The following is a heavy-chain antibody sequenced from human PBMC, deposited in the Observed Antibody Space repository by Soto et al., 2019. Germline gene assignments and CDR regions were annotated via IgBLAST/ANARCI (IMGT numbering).Heavy chain of an antibody. CDR1: GGSVSSGSYY. Sequence: QVQLQESGPGLVKPSETLSLTCAVSGGSVSSGSYYWSWIRQPPGKGLEWIGYIYYSGSTNYNPSLKSRVTISVDTSKNQFSLKLSSVTAADTAVYYCARDHTVTTVRYYYYGMDVWGQGTTVTVSS. CDR2: IYYSGST. D-gene: IGHD4-4*01. V-gene: IGHV4-61*01. J-gene: IGHJ6*02. CDR3: ARDHTVTTVRYYYYGMDV.